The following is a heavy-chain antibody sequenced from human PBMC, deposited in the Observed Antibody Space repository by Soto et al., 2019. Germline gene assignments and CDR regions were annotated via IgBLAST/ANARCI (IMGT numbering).Heavy chain of an antibody. J-gene: IGHJ3*02. Sequence: QVQLVQSGAEVKKPGSSVKVSCKASGGTFSSYAISWVRQAPGQGLEWMGGIIPIFGTANYAQKFQGRVTITADESRSTAYMELSSLRSEDTAVYYCARSITMIVVAAFDAFDIWGQGTMVTVSS. CDR1: GGTFSSYA. V-gene: IGHV1-69*01. CDR3: ARSITMIVVAAFDAFDI. CDR2: IIPIFGTA. D-gene: IGHD3-22*01.